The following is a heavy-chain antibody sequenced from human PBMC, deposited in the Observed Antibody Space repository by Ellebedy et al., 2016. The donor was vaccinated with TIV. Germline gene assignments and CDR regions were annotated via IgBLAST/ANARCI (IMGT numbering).Heavy chain of an antibody. CDR2: ISYDGSNK. V-gene: IGHV3-30*03. CDR1: GFTFSSYG. J-gene: IGHJ3*02. Sequence: GGSLRLXCAASGFTFSSYGMHWVRQAPGKGLEWVAVISYDGSNKYYADSVKGRFTISRDNSKNTLYLQMNSLRAEDTAVYYCARDFSSSGAFDIWGQGTMVTVSS. D-gene: IGHD3-22*01. CDR3: ARDFSSSGAFDI.